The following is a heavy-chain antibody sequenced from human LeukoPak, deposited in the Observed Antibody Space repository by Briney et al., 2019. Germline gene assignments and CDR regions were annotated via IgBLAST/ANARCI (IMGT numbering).Heavy chain of an antibody. V-gene: IGHV4-59*01. J-gene: IGHJ6*03. D-gene: IGHD1-1*01. CDR1: GGSISSYY. CDR2: IYYSGST. CDR3: ARDRLDAFYYYYMDV. Sequence: SETLSLTCTVSGGSISSYYWSWIRQPPGKGLERIGYIYYSGSTNYNPSLKSRVTISVDTSKNQFSLKLSSVTAADTAVYYCARDRLDAFYYYYMDVWGKGTTVTVSS.